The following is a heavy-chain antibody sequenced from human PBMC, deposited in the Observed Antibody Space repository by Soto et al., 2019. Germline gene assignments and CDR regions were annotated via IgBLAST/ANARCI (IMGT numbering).Heavy chain of an antibody. J-gene: IGHJ6*02. CDR1: GFTFSSYA. Sequence: PGGSLRLSCAASGFTFSSYAMHWVRQAPGKGLEWVAVISYDGSNKYYADSVKGRITISRDNSKNTLYQQMNSLRAEDTAVYYCAREVRAGRRLLGYGMDVWGQGTTVTVSS. D-gene: IGHD3-10*01. CDR3: AREVRAGRRLLGYGMDV. V-gene: IGHV3-30-3*01. CDR2: ISYDGSNK.